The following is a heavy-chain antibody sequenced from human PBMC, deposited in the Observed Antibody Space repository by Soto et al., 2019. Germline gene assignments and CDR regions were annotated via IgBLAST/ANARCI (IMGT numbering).Heavy chain of an antibody. V-gene: IGHV6-1*01. CDR1: GDSVSSNSAA. Sequence: SETLSLTCASSGDSVSSNSAAWNWIRQSPSRGLEWLGRTYYRSKWYNDYAVSVKSRITINPDTSKNQFSLQLNSVTPEDTAVYYCARSDDYVWGSYRYGGLYYGMDVWGQGTTVTVSS. D-gene: IGHD3-16*02. J-gene: IGHJ6*02. CDR3: ARSDDYVWGSYRYGGLYYGMDV. CDR2: TYYRSKWYN.